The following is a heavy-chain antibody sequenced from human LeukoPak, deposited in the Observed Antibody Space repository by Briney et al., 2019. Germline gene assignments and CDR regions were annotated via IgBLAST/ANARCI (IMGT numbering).Heavy chain of an antibody. D-gene: IGHD1-1*01. Sequence: ASVKVSCKASGYTFTTYGINWVRQAPGQGLEWMGWISPYNANTNYAQKLQDRVTMTTDTSTTTVYMELRSLRSDDTAVYYCARAGSSTETYPNWFDPWGQGTLVTASS. CDR3: ARAGSSTETYPNWFDP. V-gene: IGHV1-18*01. CDR2: ISPYNANT. CDR1: GYTFTTYG. J-gene: IGHJ5*02.